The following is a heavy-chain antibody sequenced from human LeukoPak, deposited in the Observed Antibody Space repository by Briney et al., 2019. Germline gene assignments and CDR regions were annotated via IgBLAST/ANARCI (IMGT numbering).Heavy chain of an antibody. Sequence: SETLSLTCTVSGGSISSSSYFWGWIRQPPGKGLEWIGGIYYSGSTYYNPSLKSRVTISVDTSKNQFSLKLSSVTAADTAVYYCGTPPVGAIDYGMDVWGQGTTVTVSS. CDR3: GTPPVGAIDYGMDV. CDR2: IYYSGST. J-gene: IGHJ6*02. V-gene: IGHV4-39*01. CDR1: GGSISSSSYF. D-gene: IGHD1-26*01.